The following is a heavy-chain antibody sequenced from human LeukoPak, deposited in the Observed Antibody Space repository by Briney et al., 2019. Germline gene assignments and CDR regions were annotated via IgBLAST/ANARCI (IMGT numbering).Heavy chain of an antibody. J-gene: IGHJ4*02. V-gene: IGHV1-8*01. CDR2: MNPKSGNT. CDR1: GYTFTIYD. D-gene: IGHD1-26*01. Sequence: GASVTVSCTASGYTFTIYDINWVRQAPGQGLEWMGWMNPKSGNTGYAQKFQGRVTMTRDTSISTAYMELSSLRSEDTAVYYCARVTGSIDYWGQGTLVTVSS. CDR3: ARVTGSIDY.